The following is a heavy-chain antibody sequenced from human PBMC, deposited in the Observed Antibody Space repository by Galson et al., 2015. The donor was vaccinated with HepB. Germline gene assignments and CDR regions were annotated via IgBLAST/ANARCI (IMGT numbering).Heavy chain of an antibody. CDR3: ARDMYYYDSRGYCDY. Sequence: SLRLSCAASGFTFSSYAMHWVRQAPGKGLEWVAVISYDGSNKYYADSVKGRFTISRDNSKNTLYLQMNSLRAEDTAVYYCARDMYYYDSRGYCDYWGQGTLVTVSS. D-gene: IGHD3-22*01. J-gene: IGHJ4*02. CDR1: GFTFSSYA. CDR2: ISYDGSNK. V-gene: IGHV3-30-3*01.